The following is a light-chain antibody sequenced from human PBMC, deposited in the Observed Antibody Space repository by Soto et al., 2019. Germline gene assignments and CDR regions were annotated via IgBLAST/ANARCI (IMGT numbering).Light chain of an antibody. CDR3: QQFNNYPLIT. CDR2: AAS. Sequence: DIQMTPSPSSLSASVGDSVTIXXRASQSISSYLNWYQQKPGKAPKLXXYAASSLQSGVPSRFSGSGSGTEFTLTISSLQPDDFATYYCQQFNNYPLITFGQGTRLEIK. CDR1: QSISSY. J-gene: IGKJ5*01. V-gene: IGKV1-39*01.